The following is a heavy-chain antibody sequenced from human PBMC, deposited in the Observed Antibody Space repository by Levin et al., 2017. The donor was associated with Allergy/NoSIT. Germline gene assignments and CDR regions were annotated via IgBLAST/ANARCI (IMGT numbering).Heavy chain of an antibody. CDR2: IDGNGANT. CDR3: VKQTAGAGNF. V-gene: IGHV3-64D*06. D-gene: IGHD1-26*01. CDR1: GFTFSSYS. Sequence: PPGGSLRLSCSASGFTFSSYSMHWVRQAPGKGLEYVSAIDGNGANTYYAESVKGRFTISRDNSKNTLYLQMSSLRSEDTAVYYCVKQTAGAGNFWGQGTLVTVSS. J-gene: IGHJ4*02.